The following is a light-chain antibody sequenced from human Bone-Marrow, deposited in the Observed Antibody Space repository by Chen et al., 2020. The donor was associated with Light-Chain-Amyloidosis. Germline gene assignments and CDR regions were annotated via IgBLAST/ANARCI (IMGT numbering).Light chain of an antibody. V-gene: IGLV1-40*01. Sequence: QSVLTQPPSVSGAPGQSVTISCTGSTANIGAGHDVNWYQQLPGAAPKLLIHVNSNRPSGVPDRFSGSKSGTSVSLAITGLQAEDEADYYCQSYDSSLTGSYVFGTGTTVTVL. CDR3: QSYDSSLTGSYV. J-gene: IGLJ1*01. CDR1: TANIGAGHD. CDR2: VNS.